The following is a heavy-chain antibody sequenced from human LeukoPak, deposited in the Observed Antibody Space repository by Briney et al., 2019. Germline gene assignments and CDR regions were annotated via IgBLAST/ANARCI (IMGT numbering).Heavy chain of an antibody. CDR2: IYYSGST. CDR1: GGSISSSNW. V-gene: IGHV4-28*01. CDR3: ARTQGYCSSTSCYPFDY. Sequence: SETLSLTCAVSGGSISSSNWWGWLRQPPGKGLAWIGYIYYSGSTYYNPSLKSRVTMSVDTSKNQFSLKLSSVTAVDTAVYYCARTQGYCSSTSCYPFDYWGQGTLVTVSS. J-gene: IGHJ4*02. D-gene: IGHD2-2*01.